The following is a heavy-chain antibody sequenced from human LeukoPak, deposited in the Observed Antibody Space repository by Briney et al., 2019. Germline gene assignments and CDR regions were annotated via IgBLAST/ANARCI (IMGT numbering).Heavy chain of an antibody. Sequence: PGGSLRLSCAASGFTFISYEMNWVRPAPGKGGEWVSYISSSGSTIYYTDPVKGRFTISRDNAKNSLYLQMNSLRAEDTGVYYCARRTSPGYMDVWGKGTTVTVSS. D-gene: IGHD2-2*01. V-gene: IGHV3-48*03. CDR2: ISSSGSTI. CDR3: ARRTSPGYMDV. CDR1: GFTFISYE. J-gene: IGHJ6*03.